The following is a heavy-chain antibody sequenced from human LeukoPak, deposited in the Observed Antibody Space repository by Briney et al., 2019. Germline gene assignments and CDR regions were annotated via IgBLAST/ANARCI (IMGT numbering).Heavy chain of an antibody. CDR1: GYTFTGYY. J-gene: IGHJ5*02. D-gene: IGHD3-22*01. CDR2: INPNSGGT. CDR3: ASATYYYDSSGYYLSHWFDP. Sequence: ASVKVSCKASGYTFTGYYMHWVRQAPGQGLEWMGWINPNSGGTNYAQKFQGRVTMTRDTSISTAYMELSRLRSDDTAVYYCASATYYYDSSGYYLSHWFDPWGQGTLVTVSS. V-gene: IGHV1-2*02.